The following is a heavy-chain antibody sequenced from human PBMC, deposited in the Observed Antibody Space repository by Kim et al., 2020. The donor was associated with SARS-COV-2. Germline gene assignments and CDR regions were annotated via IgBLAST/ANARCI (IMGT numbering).Heavy chain of an antibody. J-gene: IGHJ3*02. CDR2: IYYSGST. CDR1: GGSISSGGYY. V-gene: IGHV4-31*03. Sequence: SETLSLTCTVSGGSISSGGYYWSWIRQHPGKGLEWIGYIYYSGSTYYNPSLKSRVTISVDTSKNQFSLKLSSVTAADTAVYYCARAQGRTIFGVVIIVNAFDIWGQGTMVTFSS. D-gene: IGHD3-3*01. CDR3: ARAQGRTIFGVVIIVNAFDI.